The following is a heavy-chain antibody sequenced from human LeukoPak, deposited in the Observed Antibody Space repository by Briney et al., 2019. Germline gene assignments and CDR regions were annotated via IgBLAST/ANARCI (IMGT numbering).Heavy chain of an antibody. CDR3: ARDSRAIDY. J-gene: IGHJ4*02. CDR1: GLTFSSYS. CDR2: ISSSSSAI. Sequence: GGSLRLSCAASGLTFSSYSMNWVRQAPGKGLERISYISSSSSAIYYADSMKGRFTISRDNAKNSLYLEMNSLRDEDSGVYYCARDSRAIDYWGQGTLVTVSS. V-gene: IGHV3-48*02.